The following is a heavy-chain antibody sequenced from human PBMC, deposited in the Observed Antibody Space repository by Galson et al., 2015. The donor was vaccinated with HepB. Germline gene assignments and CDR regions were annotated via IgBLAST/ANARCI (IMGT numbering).Heavy chain of an antibody. CDR2: IIPIFGTA. V-gene: IGHV1-69*13. J-gene: IGHJ6*02. CDR1: GGTFSSYA. D-gene: IGHD4-23*01. Sequence: SVKVSCKASGGTFSSYAISWVRQAPGQGLEWMGGIIPIFGTANYAQKFQGRVTITADESTSTAYMELSSLRSEDTAVYYCARVSTVVTRDFYYYCGMDVWGQGTTVTVSS. CDR3: ARVSTVVTRDFYYYCGMDV.